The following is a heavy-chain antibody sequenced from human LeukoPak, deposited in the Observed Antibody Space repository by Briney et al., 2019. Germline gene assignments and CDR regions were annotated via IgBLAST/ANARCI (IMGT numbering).Heavy chain of an antibody. Sequence: GASVKVSCKASGYTFTSYYMHWVRQAPGQGLEWMGIINPSGGSTSFAQKFQGRVTMTRDMSTSTVYMELSSLRSEDTAVYYCARDLRDVVVVAATRVVHYYYYMDVWGKGTTVTVSS. D-gene: IGHD2-15*01. CDR3: ARDLRDVVVVAATRVVHYYYYMDV. CDR2: INPSGGST. CDR1: GYTFTSYY. V-gene: IGHV1-46*01. J-gene: IGHJ6*03.